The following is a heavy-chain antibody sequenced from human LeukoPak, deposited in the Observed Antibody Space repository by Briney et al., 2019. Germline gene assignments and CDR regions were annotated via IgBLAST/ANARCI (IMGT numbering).Heavy chain of an antibody. J-gene: IGHJ4*02. Sequence: SETLSLTCTVSGGSISSGGYYWSWIRQHPGKGPEWIGYIYYSGSTYYNPSLKSRVTISLDTSKNQFSLKLSSVTAADTAVYFCARQCSSTSCYSYWGQGTLVTASS. V-gene: IGHV4-39*01. CDR3: ARQCSSTSCYSY. CDR1: GGSISSGGYY. CDR2: IYYSGST. D-gene: IGHD2-2*01.